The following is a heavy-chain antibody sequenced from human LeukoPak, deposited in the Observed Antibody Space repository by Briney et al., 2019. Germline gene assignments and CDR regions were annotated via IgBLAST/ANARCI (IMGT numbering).Heavy chain of an antibody. D-gene: IGHD1-1*01. CDR2: INPNSGGT. Sequence: ASVKVSCKASGYTFTGYYMHWVRQAPGQGLEWMGWINPNSGGTNYAQKFQGRVTMTRDTSISTAYMELSRLRSDDTAVYYCARDSNDDYYYYYMDVWGKGTTVTVSS. CDR1: GYTFTGYY. CDR3: ARDSNDDYYYYYMDV. J-gene: IGHJ6*03. V-gene: IGHV1-2*02.